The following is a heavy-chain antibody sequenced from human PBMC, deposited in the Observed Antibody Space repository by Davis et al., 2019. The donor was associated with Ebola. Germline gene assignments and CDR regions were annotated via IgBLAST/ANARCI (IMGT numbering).Heavy chain of an antibody. CDR1: GFSFSSYW. D-gene: IGHD2-21*01. V-gene: IGHV3-21*01. Sequence: GESLKISCVVSGFSFSSYWMHWVRKAPGKGLEWVSSISSSSSYIYYADSVKGRFTISRDNAKNSLYLQMNSLRAEDTAVYYCARTDCGGDCYLYYYYYVMDVWGQGTTVTVSS. J-gene: IGHJ6*02. CDR3: ARTDCGGDCYLYYYYYVMDV. CDR2: ISSSSSYI.